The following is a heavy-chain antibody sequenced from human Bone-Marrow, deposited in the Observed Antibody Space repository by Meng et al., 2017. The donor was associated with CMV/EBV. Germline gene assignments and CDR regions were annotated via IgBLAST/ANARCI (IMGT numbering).Heavy chain of an antibody. D-gene: IGHD3-16*02. CDR3: ARGGGAFFDYVSGTYRATHFDF. V-gene: IGHV4-31*02. CDR2: IYDSGST. CDR1: GCY. Sequence: GCYWSWIRQHPGKGLEWIGYIYDSGSTYYSPSLESRITISLDTSKDQFSLKLTSVTAADTAVYYCARGGGAFFDYVSGTYRATHFDFWGPGTLVTVSS. J-gene: IGHJ4*02.